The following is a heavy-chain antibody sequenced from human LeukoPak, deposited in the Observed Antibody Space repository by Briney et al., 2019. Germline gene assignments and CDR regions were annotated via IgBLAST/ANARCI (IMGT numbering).Heavy chain of an antibody. CDR3: ARAPIRMYSSSSNWFDP. Sequence: GASVKVSCKASGYTFTSCGISWVRQAPGQGLEWMGWMNPNSGNTGYAQKFQGRVTMTRNTSISTAYMELSSLRSEDTAVYYCARAPIRMYSSSSNWFDPWGQGTLVTVSS. CDR1: GYTFTSCG. V-gene: IGHV1-8*01. D-gene: IGHD6-13*01. CDR2: MNPNSGNT. J-gene: IGHJ5*02.